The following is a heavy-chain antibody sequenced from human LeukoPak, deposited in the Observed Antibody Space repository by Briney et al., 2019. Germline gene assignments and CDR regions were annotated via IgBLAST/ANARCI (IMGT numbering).Heavy chain of an antibody. CDR3: ARDLAPRDYYYYMDV. J-gene: IGHJ6*03. V-gene: IGHV1-69*13. CDR1: GGTFSSYA. CDR2: TIPIFGTA. Sequence: ASVKVSCKASGGTFSSYAISWVRQAPGQGLEWMGGTIPIFGTANYAQKFQGRVTITADESTSTAYMELNSLRSEDTAVYYCARDLAPRDYYYYMDVWGKGTTVTVSS.